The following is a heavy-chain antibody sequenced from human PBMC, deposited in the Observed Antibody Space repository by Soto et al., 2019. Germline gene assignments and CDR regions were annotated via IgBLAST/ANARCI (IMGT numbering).Heavy chain of an antibody. CDR2: INHSGST. D-gene: IGHD6-6*01. CDR1: GGSFSGYY. CDR3: ARTGVIAAPDY. Sequence: SETLSLTCAVYGGSFSGYYWSWICQPPGKGLEWIGEINHSGSTNYNPSLKSRVTISVDTSKNQFSLKLSSVTAADTAVYYCARTGVIAAPDYWGQGTLVTVSS. V-gene: IGHV4-34*01. J-gene: IGHJ4*02.